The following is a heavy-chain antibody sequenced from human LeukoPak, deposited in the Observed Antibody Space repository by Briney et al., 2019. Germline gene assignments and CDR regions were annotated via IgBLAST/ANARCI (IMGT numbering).Heavy chain of an antibody. J-gene: IGHJ4*02. D-gene: IGHD6-6*01. Sequence: SQTLSLTCTVSGGSISSGGYYWSWIRQHPGKGLEWIGYIYYSGSTYYNPSLKSRVTILVDTSKNQFSLKLSSVTAADTAVYYCASHRRAARTQFDYWGQGTLVTVSS. CDR2: IYYSGST. V-gene: IGHV4-31*03. CDR1: GGSISSGGYY. CDR3: ASHRRAARTQFDY.